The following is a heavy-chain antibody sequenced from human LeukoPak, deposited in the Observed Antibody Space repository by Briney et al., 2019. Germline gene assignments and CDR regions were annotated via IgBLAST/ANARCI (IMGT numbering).Heavy chain of an antibody. CDR1: GFTVSSNY. J-gene: IGHJ4*02. Sequence: GGSLRLSCAASGFTVSSNYMSWVRQAPGKGLEWVSVIYSGGSTYYADSVKGRFTISRDNSKNALYLQMNSLRAEDTAVYYCARNYYDSSGQSYWGQGTLVTVSS. D-gene: IGHD3-22*01. V-gene: IGHV3-66*01. CDR2: IYSGGST. CDR3: ARNYYDSSGQSY.